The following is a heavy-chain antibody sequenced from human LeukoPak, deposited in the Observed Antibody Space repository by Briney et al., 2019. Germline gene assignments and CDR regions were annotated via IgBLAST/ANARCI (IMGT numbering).Heavy chain of an antibody. V-gene: IGHV1-24*01. CDR3: ATHIQYSSSSGY. D-gene: IGHD6-13*01. CDR1: GYTLTELS. CDR2: FDPEDGET. Sequence: ASVKVSCKVSGYTLTELSKHWVRQAPGKGLEWMGGFDPEDGETIYAQKFQGRVTMTEDTSTDTAYMELSSLRSEDTAVYYCATHIQYSSSSGYWGQGTLVTVSS. J-gene: IGHJ4*02.